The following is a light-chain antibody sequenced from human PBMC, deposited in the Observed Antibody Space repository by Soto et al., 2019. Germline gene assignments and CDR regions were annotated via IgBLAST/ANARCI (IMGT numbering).Light chain of an antibody. CDR3: QQYGSSGT. Sequence: ESVLTQSPGTLSLSRGERATRCCRASQSVSNNYLAWYQQKPGQAPRLLIYGASNRATGIPDRFSGSGSGTDFTLTISRLEPEDFAVYYCQQYGSSGTFGQGTKVDIK. J-gene: IGKJ1*01. CDR1: QSVSNNY. CDR2: GAS. V-gene: IGKV3-20*01.